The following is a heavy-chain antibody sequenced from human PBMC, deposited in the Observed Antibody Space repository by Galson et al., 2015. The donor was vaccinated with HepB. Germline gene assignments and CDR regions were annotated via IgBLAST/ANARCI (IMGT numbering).Heavy chain of an antibody. CDR2: ISYDGSNK. V-gene: IGHV3-30*18. CDR3: ANSRLSYSSGAPADY. CDR1: GFTFSSYG. D-gene: IGHD6-19*01. Sequence: SLRLSCAASGFTFSSYGMHWVRQAPGKGLEWVAVISYDGSNKYYADSVKGRFTISRDNSKNTLYLQMNSLRAEDTAVYYCANSRLSYSSGAPADYWGQGTLVTVSS. J-gene: IGHJ4*02.